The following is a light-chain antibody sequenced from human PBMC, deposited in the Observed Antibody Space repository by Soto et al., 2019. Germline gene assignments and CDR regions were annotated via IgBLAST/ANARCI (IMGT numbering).Light chain of an antibody. V-gene: IGLV2-8*01. CDR3: SSYAGSNMGV. J-gene: IGLJ1*01. CDR2: EVT. Sequence: QSVLTQPPSASGSPGQSVTISCTVTRSDVGGYNFVSWYQQHPGKAPKLLIYEVTQWPSGVPDRFSASKSGNTASLTVSGLQAEDEADYYCSSYAGSNMGVFGTGTKVTVL. CDR1: RSDVGGYNF.